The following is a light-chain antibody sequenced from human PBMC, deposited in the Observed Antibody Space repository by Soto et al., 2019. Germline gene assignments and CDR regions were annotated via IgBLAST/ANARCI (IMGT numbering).Light chain of an antibody. J-gene: IGLJ1*01. CDR2: SNN. CDR3: AAWDDSLNGYV. CDR1: GSNIGSNT. V-gene: IGLV1-44*01. Sequence: SVLTQPPSASGTPGQRVTGSCPLSGSNIGSNTVHWYQQLPGTAPKLLIYSNNHRPSGVPDRFSGSKSGTSASLAISGLQSEDEADYYCAAWDDSLNGYVFGTGTKVTVL.